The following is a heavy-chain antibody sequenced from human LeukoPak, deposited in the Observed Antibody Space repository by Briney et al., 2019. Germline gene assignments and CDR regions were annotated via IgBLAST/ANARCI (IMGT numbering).Heavy chain of an antibody. CDR2: ISDSGGRS. Sequence: PGGSLRLSCAASGFTFSTYAMNWVRQAPGKGLEWFSAISDSGGRSYYADSVKVRFTISRDNSKNTLYLQMNSLRAEDTAVYYCARPLGSGWFGPFDSWGQGTLVTVSS. CDR3: ARPLGSGWFGPFDS. CDR1: GFTFSTYA. J-gene: IGHJ4*02. D-gene: IGHD6-19*01. V-gene: IGHV3-23*01.